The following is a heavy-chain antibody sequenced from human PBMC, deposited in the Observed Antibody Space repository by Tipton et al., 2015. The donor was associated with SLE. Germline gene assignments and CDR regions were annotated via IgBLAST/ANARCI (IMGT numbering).Heavy chain of an antibody. D-gene: IGHD2-15*01. CDR1: GGSISSSSYY. J-gene: IGHJ5*02. CDR2: IYYSGST. Sequence: TLSLTCTVSGGSISSSSYYWGWIRQPPGKGLEWIGSIYYSGSTNYNPSLKSRVTISVDTSKNQFSLKLSSVTAADTAVYYCARGYCSGGSCHGGYNWFDPWGQGTLVTVSS. V-gene: IGHV4-39*07. CDR3: ARGYCSGGSCHGGYNWFDP.